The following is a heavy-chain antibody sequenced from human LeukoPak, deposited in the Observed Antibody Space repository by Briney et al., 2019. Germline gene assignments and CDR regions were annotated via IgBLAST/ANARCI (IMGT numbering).Heavy chain of an antibody. D-gene: IGHD3-22*01. CDR1: GFTFSSYG. CDR3: AREYYDSSGYQYYFDY. CDR2: IWYDGSNK. J-gene: IGHJ4*02. Sequence: GGSLRLSCAASGFTFSSYGMHWVRRAPGKGLEWVAVIWYDGSNKYYADSVKGRFTISRDNSKNTLYLQMNSLRAEDTAVYYCAREYYDSSGYQYYFDYWGQGTLVTVSS. V-gene: IGHV3-33*01.